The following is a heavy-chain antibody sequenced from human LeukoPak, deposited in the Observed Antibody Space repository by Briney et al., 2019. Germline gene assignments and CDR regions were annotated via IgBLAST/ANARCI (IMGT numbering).Heavy chain of an antibody. V-gene: IGHV4-59*12. CDR1: GGSISSDY. D-gene: IGHD1-1*01. CDR3: ARAGFALAPHRGTPFDY. J-gene: IGHJ4*02. CDR2: IYYSGSI. Sequence: KTSETLSLTCTVSGGSISSDYWSWIRQPPGKGLEWIGYIYYSGSINYNPSLKSRITISVDTSKNQFSLKLSSVTAADTAMYYCARAGFALAPHRGTPFDYWGQGTLVTVSS.